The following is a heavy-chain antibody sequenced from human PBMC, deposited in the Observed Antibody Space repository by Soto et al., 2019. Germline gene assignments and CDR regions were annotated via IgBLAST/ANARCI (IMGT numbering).Heavy chain of an antibody. D-gene: IGHD6-13*01. V-gene: IGHV1-46*01. CDR3: AREVASNSWSYYYGMDV. CDR1: GYVFTNYF. J-gene: IGHJ6*02. Sequence: QVQLVQSGAEVKKPGASVKVSCKASGYVFTNYFMHWVRQAPGQGLEWMGIINPNGGGTSYAQKFEGRVTMTRDSATSTVYMDLSILRSEDTALYFCAREVASNSWSYYYGMDVWGQGTSVTVSS. CDR2: INPNGGGT.